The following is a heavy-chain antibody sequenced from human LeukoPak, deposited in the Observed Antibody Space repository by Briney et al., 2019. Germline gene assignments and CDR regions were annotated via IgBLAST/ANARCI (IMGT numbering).Heavy chain of an antibody. CDR1: GGSLSDYY. Sequence: SETLSLTCTVSGGSLSDYYWSWIRQPPGKGLESIVYVYYSGTTHYNPSLKSRATISVNTTKNPFSLKLSSVTAADTAVYYWARNAYCGDNSCYNFDYWGQGALVTVSS. CDR3: ARNAYCGDNSCYNFDY. J-gene: IGHJ4*02. D-gene: IGHD2-21*01. CDR2: VYYSGTT. V-gene: IGHV4-59*08.